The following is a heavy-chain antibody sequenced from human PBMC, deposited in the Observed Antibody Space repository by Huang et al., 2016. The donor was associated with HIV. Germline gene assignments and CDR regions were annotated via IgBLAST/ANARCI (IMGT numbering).Heavy chain of an antibody. V-gene: IGHV4-39*01. D-gene: IGHD6-19*01. CDR2: IYYSGDS. Sequence: QLQLQESGPGPVKPSATLSLTCSVSGGSISGSRYYWGWIRQPPGKGLEWIGSIYYSGDSHSRPSLNGRVTISVEPSKNRFDLKLSSVTAADTAVYYCARGQSGPSQWLASLGNYYYYMDVWGKGTTVTVSS. J-gene: IGHJ6*03. CDR1: GGSISGSRYY. CDR3: ARGQSGPSQWLASLGNYYYYMDV.